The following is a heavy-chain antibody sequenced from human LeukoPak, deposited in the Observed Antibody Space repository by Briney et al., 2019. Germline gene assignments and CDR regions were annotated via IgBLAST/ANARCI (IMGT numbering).Heavy chain of an antibody. Sequence: PGGSLRLSCAASGFTFSSYSMNWVRQAPGKGLEWVSYISSSSSTIYYADSVRGRFTISRDNAKNSLYLQMNSLRAEDTAVYYCARQYYYDSSGYYDAYFQHWGQGTLVTVSS. CDR3: ARQYYYDSSGYYDAYFQH. J-gene: IGHJ1*01. V-gene: IGHV3-48*04. D-gene: IGHD3-22*01. CDR1: GFTFSSYS. CDR2: ISSSSSTI.